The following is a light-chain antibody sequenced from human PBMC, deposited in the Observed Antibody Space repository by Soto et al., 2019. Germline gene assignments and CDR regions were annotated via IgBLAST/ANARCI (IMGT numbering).Light chain of an antibody. V-gene: IGKV1-39*01. CDR1: QNIATY. CDR2: TAS. CDR3: QQSYNTPLT. Sequence: DIQMTQSPSSLSASVGDRVTITCRASQNIATYLNWYQQTPGKAPKLLIYTASTLQSGVPSRFGGSGSGTDFTLTISSLQPEDFATFYCQQSYNTPLTFGGGTKVEI. J-gene: IGKJ4*01.